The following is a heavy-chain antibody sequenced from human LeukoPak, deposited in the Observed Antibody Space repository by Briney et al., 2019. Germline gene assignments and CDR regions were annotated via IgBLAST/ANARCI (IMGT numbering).Heavy chain of an antibody. CDR3: ARRAGYSSSWVFDY. Sequence: GESLNISVQGSGYSFSNYWIAWVPQMPGKGLEWIRIIYPFDSDARYSPSFEGQVTISADKYITTAYLQWSGLKASDTAMYYCARRAGYSSSWVFDYWGQGTLVTVSS. CDR1: GYSFSNYW. V-gene: IGHV5-51*01. CDR2: IYPFDSDA. D-gene: IGHD6-13*01. J-gene: IGHJ4*02.